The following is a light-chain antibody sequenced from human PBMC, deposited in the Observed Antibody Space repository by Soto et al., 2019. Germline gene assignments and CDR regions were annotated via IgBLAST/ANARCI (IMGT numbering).Light chain of an antibody. CDR3: QQYDTYPWT. CDR1: QSISSW. J-gene: IGKJ1*01. Sequence: DIHITHSPSSLSSSLGNRVTITCRASQSISSWLAWYQQKPGQAPKLLMYDASRLESGVPSRFSGSGSGTEFTLTISSLEPHDFATYYCQQYDTYPWTFGLGTKVDIK. CDR2: DAS. V-gene: IGKV1-5*01.